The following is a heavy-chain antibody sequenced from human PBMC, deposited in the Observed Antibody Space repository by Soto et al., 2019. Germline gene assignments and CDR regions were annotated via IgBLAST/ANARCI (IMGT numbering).Heavy chain of an antibody. D-gene: IGHD3-16*01. J-gene: IGHJ6*02. CDR3: GRDPELWDENVATRPSTYYYGMDV. CDR2: ISRSGSTI. CDR1: GFTFSNHY. V-gene: IGHV3-11*01. Sequence: QMQLVESGGGLVEPGGSLRLSCEASGFTFSNHYMSWIRQAPGKGLEWVSYISRSGSTIYYADSERGRFTISRDNSKNSLYLQMDSLRAEDTAMYYCGRDPELWDENVATRPSTYYYGMDVWGQGTTVTVSS.